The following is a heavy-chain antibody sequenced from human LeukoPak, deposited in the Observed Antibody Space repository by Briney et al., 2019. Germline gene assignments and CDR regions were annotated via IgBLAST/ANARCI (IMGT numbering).Heavy chain of an antibody. D-gene: IGHD3-9*01. Sequence: SETLSLTCTVSGGSISSYYWSWIRQPPRKGLEWIGYIYYSGSTNYNPSLKSRVTISVDTSKNQFSLKLSSVTAADTAVYYCARDTRDYYDIPLGFDPWGQGTLVTVSS. V-gene: IGHV4-59*01. CDR3: ARDTRDYYDIPLGFDP. CDR1: GGSISSYY. CDR2: IYYSGST. J-gene: IGHJ5*02.